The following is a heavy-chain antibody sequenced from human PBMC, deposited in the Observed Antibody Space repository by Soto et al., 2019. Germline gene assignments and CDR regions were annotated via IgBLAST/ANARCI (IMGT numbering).Heavy chain of an antibody. J-gene: IGHJ5*02. D-gene: IGHD3-22*01. Sequence: ASVKVSCKASGGTFSSYSISWVRQAPGQGLEWMGGIIPIFGTANYAQKFQGRVTITADESTSTAYMELSSLRSEDTAVYYCARDSSTVPLYSSGSPWGQGTLVTVSS. CDR3: ARDSSTVPLYSSGSP. CDR2: IIPIFGTA. V-gene: IGHV1-69*13. CDR1: GGTFSSYS.